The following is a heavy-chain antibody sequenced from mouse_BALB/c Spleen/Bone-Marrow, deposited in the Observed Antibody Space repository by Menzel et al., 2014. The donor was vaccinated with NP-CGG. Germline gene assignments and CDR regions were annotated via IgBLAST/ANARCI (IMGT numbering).Heavy chain of an antibody. CDR2: ITYDGSS. J-gene: IGHJ2*01. CDR3: ARDHYYGSSYLDY. CDR1: GYSITSGYY. V-gene: IGHV3-6*02. D-gene: IGHD1-1*01. Sequence: EVKLQESGPGLVKPSQSLSLTCSVTGYSITSGYYWNWIRQFPGNRLEWMGYITYDGSSNYNPSLKNRISITRDTSENQFLLKLNSVTTEDTATYYCARDHYYGSSYLDYWGQGTTLTVSS.